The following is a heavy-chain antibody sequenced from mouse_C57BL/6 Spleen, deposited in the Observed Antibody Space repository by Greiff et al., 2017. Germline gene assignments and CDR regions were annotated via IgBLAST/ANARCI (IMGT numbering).Heavy chain of an antibody. CDR1: GYAFSSYW. V-gene: IGHV1-80*01. CDR2: IYPGDGDT. CDR3: ARRRSYGSAHWYFDV. J-gene: IGHJ1*03. Sequence: QVQLQQSGAELVKPEASVKISCKASGYAFSSYWMNWVKQRPGKGLEWIGQIYPGDGDTNYNGKFKGKATLTADKSSSTAYMQLSSLTSEDSAVYFCARRRSYGSAHWYFDVWGTGTTVTVSS. D-gene: IGHD1-1*01.